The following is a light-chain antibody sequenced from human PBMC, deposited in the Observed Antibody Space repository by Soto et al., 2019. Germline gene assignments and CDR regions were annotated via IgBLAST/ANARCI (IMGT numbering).Light chain of an antibody. CDR1: QSISSY. V-gene: IGKV1-39*01. Sequence: DIQMTQSPSSLSASVGDRVTITCRASQSISSYLNWYQQKPGKAPKLLIYAASSLQSGVPSRVSGSGSGTDFPLTISSLQPEDFATYYCQQSYSTPITFGQGTRLEIK. CDR2: AAS. J-gene: IGKJ5*01. CDR3: QQSYSTPIT.